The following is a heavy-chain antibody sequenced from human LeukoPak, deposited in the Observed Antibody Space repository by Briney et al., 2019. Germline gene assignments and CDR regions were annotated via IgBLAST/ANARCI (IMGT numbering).Heavy chain of an antibody. V-gene: IGHV4-59*01. J-gene: IGHJ5*02. Sequence: SETLSLTCTVSGGSISSYYWSWIRQPPGKGLEWIGYIYYSGSTNYNPSLKSRVTISVDTSKNQFSLKLSSVTGADKAVYFCWRALGFCGGDCYSHNWFDPWGQGTLVTVSS. D-gene: IGHD2-21*02. CDR3: WRALGFCGGDCYSHNWFDP. CDR1: GGSISSYY. CDR2: IYYSGST.